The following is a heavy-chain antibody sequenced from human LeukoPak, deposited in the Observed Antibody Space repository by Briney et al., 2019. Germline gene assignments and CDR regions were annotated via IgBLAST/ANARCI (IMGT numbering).Heavy chain of an antibody. CDR2: ISSSGSTI. Sequence: GGSLRLSCAASGFTFSSYEMNWVRQAPGKGLEWVSYISSSGSTIFYADSVKGRFTISRDNAENSLYLQMNSLRAEDTAVYYCARDLRYQLLSEFDYWGQGTLVTVSS. V-gene: IGHV3-48*03. J-gene: IGHJ4*02. CDR1: GFTFSSYE. CDR3: ARDLRYQLLSEFDY. D-gene: IGHD2-2*01.